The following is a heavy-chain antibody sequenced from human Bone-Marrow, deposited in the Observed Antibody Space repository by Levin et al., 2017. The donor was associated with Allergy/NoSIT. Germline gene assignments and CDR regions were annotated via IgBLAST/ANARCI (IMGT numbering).Heavy chain of an antibody. V-gene: IGHV2-5*02. Sequence: SGPTLVKPTQTLTLTCTFSGFSLDTGGVGVGWIRQPPGKAPEWLALIYWDNDRRYSPSLRSRLTITTDTSKDEVVHTMTNMGPGDTATYYCAHSHCAGDCQQTWRAFEDRWGQGIFVTVSS. CDR2: IYWDNDR. CDR1: GFSLDTGGVG. J-gene: IGHJ5*02. D-gene: IGHD2-21*02. CDR3: AHSHCAGDCQQTWRAFEDR.